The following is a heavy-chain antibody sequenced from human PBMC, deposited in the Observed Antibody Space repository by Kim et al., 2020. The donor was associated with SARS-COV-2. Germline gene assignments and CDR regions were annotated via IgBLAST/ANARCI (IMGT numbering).Heavy chain of an antibody. Sequence: AYNGNTNYAQKLQGRVTMTTDPSTSTAYMGLRSLGSDDTAVYYCARGSHYWGQGTLVTVSS. V-gene: IGHV1-18*01. J-gene: IGHJ4*02. CDR2: AYNGNT. CDR3: ARGSHY. D-gene: IGHD6-19*01.